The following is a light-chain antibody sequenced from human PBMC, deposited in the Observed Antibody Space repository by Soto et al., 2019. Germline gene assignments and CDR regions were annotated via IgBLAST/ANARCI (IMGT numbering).Light chain of an antibody. Sequence: DIQMTQSPSSLSASVGDRVTITCRASQGIGYSLAWYQQKPGRVPKLLIYATSALQSGVPSRFSGGGSGTDFTLTIDSLQPEDIATYYCQKYDRVPGTFVQGTKVEVK. V-gene: IGKV1-27*01. CDR3: QKYDRVPGT. J-gene: IGKJ1*01. CDR1: QGIGYS. CDR2: ATS.